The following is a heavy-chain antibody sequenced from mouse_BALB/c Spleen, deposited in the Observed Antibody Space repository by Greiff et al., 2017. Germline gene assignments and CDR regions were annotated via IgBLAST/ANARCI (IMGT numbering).Heavy chain of an antibody. CDR2: IFPGTGTT. J-gene: IGHJ3*01. D-gene: IGHD2-4*01. CDR1: GYTFTSYW. V-gene: IGHV1S132*01. CDR3: ASMITTGAY. Sequence: QVQLQQSGAELVKPGASVKLSCKTSGYTFTSYWIQWVKQRPGQGLGWIGEIFPGTGTTYYNEKFKGKATLTIDTSSSTAYMQLSSLTSEDSAVYCCASMITTGAYWGQGTLVTVSA.